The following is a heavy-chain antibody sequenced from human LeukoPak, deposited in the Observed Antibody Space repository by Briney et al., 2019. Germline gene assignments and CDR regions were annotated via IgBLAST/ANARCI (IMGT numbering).Heavy chain of an antibody. CDR3: ARGDSSGDPSSPFDY. CDR1: GGSMSPCH. J-gene: IGHJ4*02. V-gene: IGHV4-59*01. Sequence: SETLSLTCTVSGGSMSPCHWGWIRQPPGKGLEWTGYIYYSGSTNYNPSLKSRVTISVDTSKNQFSLKLSSVTAADTAVYYCARGDSSGDPSSPFDYWGQGTLVTVSS. D-gene: IGHD3-22*01. CDR2: IYYSGST.